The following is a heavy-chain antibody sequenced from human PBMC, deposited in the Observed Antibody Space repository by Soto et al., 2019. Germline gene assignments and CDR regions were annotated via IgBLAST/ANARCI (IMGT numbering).Heavy chain of an antibody. D-gene: IGHD2-2*01. J-gene: IGHJ2*01. V-gene: IGHV4-34*12. Sequence: QVQLQQWGAGLLKPSETLSLTCAVYGGSFSGYYWSWVRQPPGKGLEWIGEIIPSGSANYNPSLKSRLTISVDTSKNQFSLKLNSVTAADTAVYYCATGTREGWYFDLWGRGTPVTVSS. CDR2: IIPSGSA. CDR1: GGSFSGYY. CDR3: ATGTREGWYFDL.